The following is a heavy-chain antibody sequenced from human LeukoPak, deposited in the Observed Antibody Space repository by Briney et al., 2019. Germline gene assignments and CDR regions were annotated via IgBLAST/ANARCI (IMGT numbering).Heavy chain of an antibody. Sequence: ASVKVSCRASGFTLTRHHISWVRQAPGQGLEWMGWIDANAGDTIYAQRFQGRVTMTRDTSTTTVFLELRSLRLDDTAVYYCVREDWGSGTIIDYWGQGTLVTVSP. CDR1: GFTLTRHH. CDR3: VREDWGSGTIIDY. J-gene: IGHJ4*02. V-gene: IGHV1-18*01. D-gene: IGHD1-14*01. CDR2: IDANAGDT.